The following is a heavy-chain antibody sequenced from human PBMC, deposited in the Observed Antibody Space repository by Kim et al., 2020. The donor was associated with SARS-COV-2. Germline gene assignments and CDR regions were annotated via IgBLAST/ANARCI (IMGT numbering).Heavy chain of an antibody. Sequence: KSRFTISVDTSKNQFSLKLSSVTAADTAVYYCARVRVSITIFGVVTRLFDYWGQGTLVTVSS. D-gene: IGHD3-3*01. CDR3: ARVRVSITIFGVVTRLFDY. V-gene: IGHV4-30-2*05. J-gene: IGHJ4*02.